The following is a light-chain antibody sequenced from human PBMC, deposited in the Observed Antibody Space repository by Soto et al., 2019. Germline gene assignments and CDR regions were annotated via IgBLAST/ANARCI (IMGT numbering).Light chain of an antibody. J-gene: IGLJ1*01. CDR1: SSDVGSYNL. CDR3: CSYAGSSTSLDV. Sequence: QSALTQPASVSGSPGQSITISCTGTSSDVGSYNLVSWYQQHPGKARRLMIYEGSKRPSGVSNRFSGSKSGNTASLTISGLQAEDEADYYCCSYAGSSTSLDVFGTGTKLTVL. V-gene: IGLV2-23*01. CDR2: EGS.